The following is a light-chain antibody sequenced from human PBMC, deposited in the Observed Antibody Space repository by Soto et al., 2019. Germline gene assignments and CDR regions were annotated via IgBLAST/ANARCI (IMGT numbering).Light chain of an antibody. V-gene: IGLV2-14*01. Sequence: QSALTQPASVSGSPGQSITISCTGTRSDVGGYNYVSWYKQSPGKAPKLVIYDVSHRPSGVSNRFFGSKSGNTASLTISGLQAEDEADYYCFSYSTSRARIFGGGTKVTVL. J-gene: IGLJ2*01. CDR1: RSDVGGYNY. CDR3: FSYSTSRARI. CDR2: DVS.